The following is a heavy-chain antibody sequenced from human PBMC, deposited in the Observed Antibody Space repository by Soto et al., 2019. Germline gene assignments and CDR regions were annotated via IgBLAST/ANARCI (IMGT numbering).Heavy chain of an antibody. J-gene: IGHJ4*02. D-gene: IGHD2-15*01. V-gene: IGHV1-46*01. Sequence: QVQLVQSGAEVKKPGASVKVSCKASGYTFTSYYIHWVRQAPGQGLEWKGVINPSAITTNYAQNFQDRVTMTRDTSTSTVSMEVSSLRSEDTAVYYCARAAGCSGGSCYAVFDFWGQGALVTVSS. CDR2: INPSAITT. CDR3: ARAAGCSGGSCYAVFDF. CDR1: GYTFTSYY.